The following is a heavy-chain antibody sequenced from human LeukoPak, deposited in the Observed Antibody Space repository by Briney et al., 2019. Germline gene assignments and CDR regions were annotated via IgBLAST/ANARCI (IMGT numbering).Heavy chain of an antibody. D-gene: IGHD4-17*01. CDR3: ARDPMDYGDDGNDAFDI. CDR1: GGSMSNYY. J-gene: IGHJ3*02. CDR2: TYYSGST. V-gene: IGHV4-59*12. Sequence: SETLSLTCTVSGGSMSNYYWYWMRQPPGKGLEWIGYTYYSGSTYYNPSLKSRVTISVDTSKNQFSLKLSSVTAADTAVYYCARDPMDYGDDGNDAFDIWGQGTMVTVSS.